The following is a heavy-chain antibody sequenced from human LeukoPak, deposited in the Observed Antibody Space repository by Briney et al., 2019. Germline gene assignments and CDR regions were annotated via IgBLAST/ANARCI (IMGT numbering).Heavy chain of an antibody. V-gene: IGHV3-21*01. CDR3: ARDLRSSSWYDYYYYMDV. Sequence: KSGGSLRLSCAASGFTFSTYSMNWVRQAPGKGLEWVSSITSSRIYIYYADSVKGRFTISRDNAKNSLYLQMNSLRAEDTAVYYCARDLRSSSWYDYYYYMDVWGKGTTVTISS. J-gene: IGHJ6*03. CDR2: ITSSRIYI. D-gene: IGHD6-13*01. CDR1: GFTFSTYS.